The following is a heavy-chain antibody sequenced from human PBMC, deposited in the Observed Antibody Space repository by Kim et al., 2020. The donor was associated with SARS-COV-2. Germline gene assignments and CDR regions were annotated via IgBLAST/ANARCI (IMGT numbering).Heavy chain of an antibody. Sequence: GGSLRLSCAASGFTFSSYSMNWVRQAPGKGLEWVSSISSSSSYIYYADSVKGRFTISRDNAKNSLYLQMNSLRAEDTAVYYCARGASDFWSGYYPHPYYYYYMDVWGKGTTVTVSS. CDR1: GFTFSSYS. V-gene: IGHV3-21*01. CDR2: ISSSSSYI. CDR3: ARGASDFWSGYYPHPYYYYYMDV. D-gene: IGHD3-3*01. J-gene: IGHJ6*03.